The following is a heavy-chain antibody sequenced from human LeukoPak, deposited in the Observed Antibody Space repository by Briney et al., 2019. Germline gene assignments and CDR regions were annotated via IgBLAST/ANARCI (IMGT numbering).Heavy chain of an antibody. CDR2: IYSGGST. Sequence: GGSLRLSCAASGFTVSSNYMSWVRQAPGKGLEWVSVIYSGGSTYYADSVKGRFTISRDNSKNTLYLQMNSLRAEDTAVYYCARETGGSGYYFMDVWGQGTTVTVSS. D-gene: IGHD3-22*01. J-gene: IGHJ6*02. CDR3: ARETGGSGYYFMDV. CDR1: GFTVSSNY. V-gene: IGHV3-66*01.